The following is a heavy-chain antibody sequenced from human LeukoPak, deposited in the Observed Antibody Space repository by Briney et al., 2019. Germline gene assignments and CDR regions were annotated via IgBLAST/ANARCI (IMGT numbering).Heavy chain of an antibody. V-gene: IGHV3-30*18. J-gene: IGHJ4*02. Sequence: GGSLRLSCAASGFTFSSYGMHWVRQAPGKGLEWVAVISYDRSNKYYADSVKGRFTISRDNSKNTLYLQMNSLRAEDTAVYYCAKGGYSSGWYFDYWGQGTLVTVSS. CDR3: AKGGYSSGWYFDY. CDR2: ISYDRSNK. D-gene: IGHD6-19*01. CDR1: GFTFSSYG.